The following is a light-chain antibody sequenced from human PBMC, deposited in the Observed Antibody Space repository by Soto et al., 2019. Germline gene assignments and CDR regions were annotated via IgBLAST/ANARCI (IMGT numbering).Light chain of an antibody. V-gene: IGKV4-1*01. CDR3: QQHYNTARRT. CDR1: QSVLYSSNNKNY. J-gene: IGKJ1*01. CDR2: WAS. Sequence: DIVMTQSPDSLAVSLGERATINCKSSQSVLYSSNNKNYLGWSQQKPGQAPKLLIYWASTRESGVPDRFSGSGSGTDFTLTISSLQAEDVAVYYCQQHYNTARRTFGQGTKVESK.